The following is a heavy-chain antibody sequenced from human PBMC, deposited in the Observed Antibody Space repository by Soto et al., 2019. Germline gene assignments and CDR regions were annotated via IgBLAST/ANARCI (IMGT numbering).Heavy chain of an antibody. D-gene: IGHD1-26*01. V-gene: IGHV3-30*18. J-gene: IGHJ6*02. CDR2: ISYDGSNK. Sequence: QVQLVESGGGVVQPGRSLRLSCAASGFTFSSYGMHWVRQAPGKGLEWVAVISYDGSNKYYADSVKGRFTISRDNSKNTLYLQMTSLRAEDTAVYYCAKVTVLSGSYRPHYYYYGMDVWGQGTTVTVSS. CDR1: GFTFSSYG. CDR3: AKVTVLSGSYRPHYYYYGMDV.